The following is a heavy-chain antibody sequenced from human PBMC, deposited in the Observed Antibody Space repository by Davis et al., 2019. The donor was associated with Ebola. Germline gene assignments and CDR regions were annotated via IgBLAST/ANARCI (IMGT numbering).Heavy chain of an antibody. D-gene: IGHD5-12*01. V-gene: IGHV4-34*01. Sequence: PSETLSLTCAVYGGSFSGYYWSWIRQPPGKGLEWIGEINHSGSTNYNPSLKSRVTISVDTSKNQFSLKLSSVTAADTAVYYCARVSSGYGYYYYYGMDVWGQGTTVTVSS. J-gene: IGHJ6*02. CDR1: GGSFSGYY. CDR2: INHSGST. CDR3: ARVSSGYGYYYYYGMDV.